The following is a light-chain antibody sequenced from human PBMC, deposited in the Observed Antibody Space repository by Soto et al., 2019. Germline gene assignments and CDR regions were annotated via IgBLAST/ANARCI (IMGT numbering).Light chain of an antibody. CDR1: QSVSSN. Sequence: EIVMTQSPVTLSVSPGERATLSCRASQSVSSNLGWYQQKPGQAPRLLIYAASTRATGIPARFSGSGSGTDFTLTISSLQSEDFAVYYCQQYNDWPPVLTFGGGTKVEIK. V-gene: IGKV3-15*01. CDR2: AAS. J-gene: IGKJ4*01. CDR3: QQYNDWPPVLT.